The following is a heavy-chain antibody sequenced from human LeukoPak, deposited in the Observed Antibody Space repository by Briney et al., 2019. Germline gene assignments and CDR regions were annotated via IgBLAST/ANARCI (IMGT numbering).Heavy chain of an antibody. V-gene: IGHV4-39*07. CDR1: GGSISSSSYY. D-gene: IGHD5-12*01. CDR3: AREARSGYEGFWSDP. Sequence: PSETLSLTCTVSGGSISSSSYYWGWIRQPPGKGLEWIGSIYYSGSTYYNPSLKSRVTMSVDTSHNQFFLKLNSVTAADTAVYYCAREARSGYEGFWSDPWGQGTVVTVSS. J-gene: IGHJ5*02. CDR2: IYYSGST.